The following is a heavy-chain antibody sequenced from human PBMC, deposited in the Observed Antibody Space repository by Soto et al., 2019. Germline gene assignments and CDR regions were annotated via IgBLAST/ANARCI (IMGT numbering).Heavy chain of an antibody. CDR1: GGSISSYY. CDR3: ARVPSPFSIATMFLNWFDP. J-gene: IGHJ5*02. D-gene: IGHD3-10*02. V-gene: IGHV4-59*01. Sequence: SETLSLTCTVSGGSISSYYWSWIRQPPGKGLEWIGSIYHSGNTSYNPSLKSRVTISLDASKNQFSLKLSSVTAADTAMYYCARVPSPFSIATMFLNWFDPWGPGTQVTVS. CDR2: IYHSGNT.